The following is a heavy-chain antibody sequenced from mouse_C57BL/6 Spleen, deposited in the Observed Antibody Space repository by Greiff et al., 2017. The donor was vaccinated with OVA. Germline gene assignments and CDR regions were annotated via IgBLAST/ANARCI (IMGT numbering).Heavy chain of an antibody. Sequence: QVQLKQPGAELVRPGTSVKLSCKASGYTFTSYWMHWVKQRPGQGLEWIGVIDPSDSYTTYNQKFKGKATLTVDTSSSTAYMQLSSLTSEDSAVYYCARTSREEGYFDVWGTGTTVTVSS. CDR1: GYTFTSYW. CDR2: IDPSDSYT. J-gene: IGHJ1*03. V-gene: IGHV1-59*01. CDR3: ARTSREEGYFDV. D-gene: IGHD6-1*01.